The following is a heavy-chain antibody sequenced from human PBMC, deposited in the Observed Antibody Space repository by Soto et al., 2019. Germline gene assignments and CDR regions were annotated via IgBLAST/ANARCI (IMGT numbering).Heavy chain of an antibody. CDR2: IIPIFGTA. D-gene: IGHD3-22*01. Sequence: QVQLGQSGAEVKKPGSSVKVSCKASGGTFSNYGVNWVRQAPGQGLEWMGGIIPIFGTAKYAQKFQGRVTITADDSTRTAYKELIRLRSEDTAVYYCARDGTLYDSSAYYYLYWGQGTLVTVSS. J-gene: IGHJ4*02. CDR1: GGTFSNYG. V-gene: IGHV1-69*01. CDR3: ARDGTLYDSSAYYYLY.